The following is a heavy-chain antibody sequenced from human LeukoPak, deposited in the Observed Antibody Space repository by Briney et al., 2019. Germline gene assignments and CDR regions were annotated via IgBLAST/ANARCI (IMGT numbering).Heavy chain of an antibody. D-gene: IGHD4-17*01. Sequence: PGGSLPVSRAASGFTFSSYEMNWVRQAPGKGLEWVSFISSSGSTIYYADSVKGRFTISRDNSKDTLYLQMSSLRAEDTAIFYCAKVYGDYVGAAFDMWGQGTMATHSS. CDR3: AKVYGDYVGAAFDM. J-gene: IGHJ3*02. CDR1: GFTFSSYE. V-gene: IGHV3-48*03. CDR2: ISSSGSTI.